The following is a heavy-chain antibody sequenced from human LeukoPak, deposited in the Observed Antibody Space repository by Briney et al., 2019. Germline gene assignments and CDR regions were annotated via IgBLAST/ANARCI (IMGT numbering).Heavy chain of an antibody. D-gene: IGHD6-13*01. CDR2: IKQDGSEK. CDR1: GFIFTDYW. Sequence: GGSLRLSCAASGFIFTDYWMSWVRQAPGKGLEWVANIKQDGSEKYYVDSVKGRFTISRDNAKNSLYLQMNSLRAEDTAVYYCAREGSSWSYWGQGTLVTVSS. J-gene: IGHJ4*02. CDR3: AREGSSWSY. V-gene: IGHV3-7*01.